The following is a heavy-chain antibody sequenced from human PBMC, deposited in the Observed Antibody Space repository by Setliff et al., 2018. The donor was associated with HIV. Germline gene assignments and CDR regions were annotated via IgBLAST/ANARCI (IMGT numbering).Heavy chain of an antibody. CDR2: ISSSSSTI. CDR1: GLTFSRSA. D-gene: IGHD6-19*01. CDR3: ARDSGGWYPTGDYYYYYMDV. V-gene: IGHV3-48*01. Sequence: GGSLRLSCAASGLTFSRSAMHWVRQAPGKGLEWVSYISSSSSTIYYADSVKGRFTISRDNAKNSLYLQMNSLRAEDTAVYYCARDSGGWYPTGDYYYYYMDVWGKGTTVTVSS. J-gene: IGHJ6*03.